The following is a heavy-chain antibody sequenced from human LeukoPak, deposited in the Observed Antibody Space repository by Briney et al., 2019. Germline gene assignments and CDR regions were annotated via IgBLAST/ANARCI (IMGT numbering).Heavy chain of an antibody. CDR1: GYTFTGHY. V-gene: IGHV1-2*02. D-gene: IGHD3-10*01. Sequence: ASVKVSCKASGYTFTGHYMHWVRQAPGQGPEWMGWINPNSGGTRYAQKFQGRVTMTRDTSISTAYMELTRLRSDDTAVYYCARDAESLITLNRGVIVNWFDPWGQGTLVTVS. CDR2: INPNSGGT. CDR3: ARDAESLITLNRGVIVNWFDP. J-gene: IGHJ5*02.